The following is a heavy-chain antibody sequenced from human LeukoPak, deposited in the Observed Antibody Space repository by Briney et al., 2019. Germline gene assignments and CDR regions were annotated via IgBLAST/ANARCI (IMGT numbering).Heavy chain of an antibody. D-gene: IGHD3-16*01. V-gene: IGHV3-72*01. Sequence: GGSLRLSCAASGFTFSDHYMEWVRQAPGGGMEWVGRIKNSDNKYTTEYGASVRGRFTISRDDSKNSLYLQLNSLKTEDTAVYYCARGLGSLVPGHWGQGTLVTVSS. CDR2: IKNSDNKYTT. CDR1: GFTFSDHY. J-gene: IGHJ4*02. CDR3: ARGLGSLVPGH.